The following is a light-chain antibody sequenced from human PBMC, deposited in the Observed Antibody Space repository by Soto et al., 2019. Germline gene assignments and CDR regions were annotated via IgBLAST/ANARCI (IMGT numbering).Light chain of an antibody. CDR2: GAF. CDR3: QQYGSSPLT. V-gene: IGKV3-20*01. J-gene: IGKJ4*01. CDR1: QSVSNNY. Sequence: IVLTPSPATLPLSPGERATLPCRASQSVSNNYLAWYQQKPGQAPRLLIYGAFSRATGIPDRFSGGGSGTDFTLTISRLEPEDFAVYYCQQYGSSPLTFGGGTKVDIK.